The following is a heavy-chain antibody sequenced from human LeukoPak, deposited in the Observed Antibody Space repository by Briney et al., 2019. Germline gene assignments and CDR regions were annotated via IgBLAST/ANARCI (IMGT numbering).Heavy chain of an antibody. J-gene: IGHJ4*02. CDR1: GYVFTTYA. CDR2: IDAGNGNT. CDR3: TRNPTGTTDFDY. Sequence: ASVKVSCKASGYVFTTYAMHWVRQAPGQTFEWMGWIDAGNGNTKYSQSFQGRVTITRDTSASTAYMELSSLRSEDTVVYYCTRNPTGTTDFDYWGQGTLVTVSA. V-gene: IGHV1-3*01. D-gene: IGHD1-1*01.